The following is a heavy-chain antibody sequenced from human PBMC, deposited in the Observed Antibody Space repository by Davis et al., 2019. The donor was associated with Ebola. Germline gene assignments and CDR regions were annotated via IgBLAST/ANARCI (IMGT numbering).Heavy chain of an antibody. J-gene: IGHJ4*02. D-gene: IGHD2-15*01. CDR2: INPNSGGP. V-gene: IGHV1-2*02. CDR3: ARAVPATQNLDY. CDR1: GYTFTAYY. Sequence: AASVKVSCKASGYTFTAYYMHWVRRAPGQGLEWMGWINPNSGGPNNAQKFQGRVTMTRGTSISTAYMELNSLTSDDTAVYYCARAVPATQNLDYWGQGTLVTVSS.